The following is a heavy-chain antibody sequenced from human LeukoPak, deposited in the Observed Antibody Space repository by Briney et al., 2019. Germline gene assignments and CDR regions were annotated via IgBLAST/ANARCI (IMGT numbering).Heavy chain of an antibody. D-gene: IGHD2-2*01. V-gene: IGHV4-31*03. CDR1: GGSISSGGYY. Sequence: PSETLSLTCTVSGGSISSGGYYWSWIRRHAGKGLEWIGYIYYSGSTYYNPSLKSRVTISVDTSKNQFSLKLSSVTAADTAVYYCARDRKGKYCSSTSCYSYYYYYGTDVWGQGTTVTVSS. CDR2: IYYSGST. CDR3: ARDRKGKYCSSTSCYSYYYYYGTDV. J-gene: IGHJ6*02.